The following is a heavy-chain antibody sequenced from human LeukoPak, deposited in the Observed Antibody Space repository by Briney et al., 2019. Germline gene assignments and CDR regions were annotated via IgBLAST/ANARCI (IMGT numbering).Heavy chain of an antibody. CDR3: SRGQWFSDSGGSSGNAFDI. CDR2: LNPTSGNT. D-gene: IGHD3-22*01. J-gene: IGHJ3*02. V-gene: IGHV1-8*01. Sequence: ASVKVSCKASGYTFTSNDLNWVRQAAGQGLEWMGWLNPTSGNTGYAQKFQARVTMTRNTSISTAYMELSSLRSEDTAVYYCSRGQWFSDSGGSSGNAFDIWGEGTVVTVSS. CDR1: GYTFTSND.